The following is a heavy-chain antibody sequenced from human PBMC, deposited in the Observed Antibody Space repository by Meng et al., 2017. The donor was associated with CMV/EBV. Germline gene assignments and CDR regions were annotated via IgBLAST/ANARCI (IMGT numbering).Heavy chain of an antibody. CDR2: IYWNDDK. J-gene: IGHJ3*02. D-gene: IGHD2-2*01. CDR3: AHRRLGYCSSTSCAGGAFDI. CDR1: GFSLSTSGVG. V-gene: IGHV2-5*01. Sequence: SGPTLVKPTQTLTLTCTFSGFSLSTSGVGVVWIRQPPGKALEWLALIYWNDDKRYSPSLKSRLTITKDTSKNQVVLTMTNMDPVDTATYYCAHRRLGYCSSTSCAGGAFDIWGQGTMVTVSS.